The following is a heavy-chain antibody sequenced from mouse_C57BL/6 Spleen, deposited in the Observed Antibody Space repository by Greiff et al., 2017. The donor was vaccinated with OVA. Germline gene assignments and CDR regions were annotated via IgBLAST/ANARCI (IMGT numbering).Heavy chain of an antibody. CDR3: ARSEEGWFAY. V-gene: IGHV1-39*01. CDR1: GYSFTDYN. CDR2: INPNYGTT. Sequence: EVQLQQSGPELVKPGASVKISCKASGYSFTDYNMNWVKQSNGKSLEWIGEINPNYGTTRYNQKFKGKATLTVDQYSSTAYMQLNSLPSEDSAVYYCARSEEGWFAYWGQGTLVTVSA. J-gene: IGHJ3*01.